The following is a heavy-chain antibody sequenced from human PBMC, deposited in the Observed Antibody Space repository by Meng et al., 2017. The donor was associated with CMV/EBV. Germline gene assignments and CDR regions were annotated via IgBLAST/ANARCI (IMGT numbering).Heavy chain of an antibody. J-gene: IGHJ6*02. V-gene: IGHV1-69*02. CDR3: ARGGDITFGVVIMSHYYYGMDV. Sequence: SVQVSCKASAGTFSSYTISWVRQAPGQGLEWMGRIIPIIGIANYAQKFQGRVTITADKSTSTAYMELSSLRSEDTAVYYCARGGDITFGVVIMSHYYYGMDVWGQGTTVTVSS. CDR2: IIPIIGIA. D-gene: IGHD3-3*01. CDR1: AGTFSSYT.